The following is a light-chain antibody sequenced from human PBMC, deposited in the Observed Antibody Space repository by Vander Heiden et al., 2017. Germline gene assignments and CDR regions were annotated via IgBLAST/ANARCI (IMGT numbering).Light chain of an antibody. V-gene: IGLV1-44*01. Sequence: QSVVTQPPSASGTPGQRVAISCSGSSSNIGSNTVNWYHQVPGTAPKLLIYRNNQRPSGVPDRFSGSKSGTSASLAISGLQSEDEADYYCAVWDDSLNGWVFGGGTKLTVL. CDR3: AVWDDSLNGWV. CDR2: RNN. CDR1: SSNIGSNT. J-gene: IGLJ3*02.